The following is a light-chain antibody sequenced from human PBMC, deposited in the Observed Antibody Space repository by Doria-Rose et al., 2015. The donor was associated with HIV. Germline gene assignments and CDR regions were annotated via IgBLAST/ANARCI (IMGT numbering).Light chain of an antibody. V-gene: IGKV3-20*01. CDR1: QSFSSTY. Sequence: TQSPGTLSLSPGERATLSCRASQSFSSTYLAWYQHKPGQAPSLLIYDGSTRATGIPDRFSASGSGTDFTLTINRLEPEDFALYYCHQYGTPWTFGQGTKVEI. CDR2: DGS. J-gene: IGKJ1*01. CDR3: HQYGTPWT.